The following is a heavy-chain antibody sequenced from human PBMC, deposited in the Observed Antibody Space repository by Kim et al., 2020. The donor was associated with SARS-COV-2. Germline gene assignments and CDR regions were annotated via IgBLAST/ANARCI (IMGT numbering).Heavy chain of an antibody. Sequence: ASVKVSCKVSGYTLSDLSMHWVRQAPGRGLEWMGGFEPENGETVYAQKFKGRVTMTEDTSTDTAYMEVSSLRSEDTAVYYCATDTVRYGMDVWGQGTTVTVPS. D-gene: IGHD4-17*01. CDR3: ATDTVRYGMDV. V-gene: IGHV1-24*01. J-gene: IGHJ6*02. CDR1: GYTLSDLS. CDR2: FEPENGET.